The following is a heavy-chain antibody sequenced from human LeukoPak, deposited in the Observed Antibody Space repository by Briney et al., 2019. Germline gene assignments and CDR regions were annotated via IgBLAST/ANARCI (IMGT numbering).Heavy chain of an antibody. Sequence: SETLSLTCAVHGVSFTGYYCSWIRQPPGKGLEWIGEVSHGGDTNYNPSLKSRVTISVDTSENHFSLRLSSVTAADTAVYYCARSRCGQTDNICYNYWGQGTLVTVSP. CDR3: ARSRCGQTDNICYNY. J-gene: IGHJ4*02. CDR1: GVSFTGYY. V-gene: IGHV4-34*01. CDR2: VSHGGDT. D-gene: IGHD2-8*01.